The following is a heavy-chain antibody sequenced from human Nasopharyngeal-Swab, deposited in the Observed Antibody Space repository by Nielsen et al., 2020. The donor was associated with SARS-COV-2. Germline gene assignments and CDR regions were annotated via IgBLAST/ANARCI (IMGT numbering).Heavy chain of an antibody. Sequence: LSLTCAASGFTVSSYAMHWVRQDPGKGLEWVAVISYDGNNKYYADSVKGRFTISRDNSKNTLYLQMNSLRAEDTAVYYCARDPDGGNVWEDAFDIWGQGTMVTVSS. V-gene: IGHV3-30-3*01. CDR1: GFTVSSYA. J-gene: IGHJ3*02. D-gene: IGHD4-23*01. CDR2: ISYDGNNK. CDR3: ARDPDGGNVWEDAFDI.